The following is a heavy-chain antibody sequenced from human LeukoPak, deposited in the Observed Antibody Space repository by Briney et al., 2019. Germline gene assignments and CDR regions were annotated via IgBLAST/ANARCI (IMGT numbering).Heavy chain of an antibody. CDR1: GFTFSSYG. Sequence: PGRSLRLSCAASGFTFSSYGMHWVRQAPGKGLEWVAVITYDGSNKYYADSVKGRFTISRDNSKNTLYLQMNSLRAEDTAVYYCASSSGRLLRMALDIWGQGTMVTVSS. V-gene: IGHV3-30*03. D-gene: IGHD6-19*01. CDR2: ITYDGSNK. J-gene: IGHJ3*02. CDR3: ASSSGRLLRMALDI.